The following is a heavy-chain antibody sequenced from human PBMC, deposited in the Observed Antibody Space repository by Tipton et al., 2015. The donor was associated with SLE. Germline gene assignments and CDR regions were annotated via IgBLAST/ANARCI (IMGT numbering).Heavy chain of an antibody. CDR1: GFTFSNYS. CDR3: AAELERQCFDY. J-gene: IGHJ4*02. V-gene: IGHV3-30*03. D-gene: IGHD1-1*01. Sequence: SLRLSCAASGFTFSNYSMNWVRQAPGKGLEWVALISYDGSNKYYADSVKGRFTISRDNSKNTLYLQMNSLRAEDTAVYHCAAELERQCFDYWGQGTLVTVSS. CDR2: ISYDGSNK.